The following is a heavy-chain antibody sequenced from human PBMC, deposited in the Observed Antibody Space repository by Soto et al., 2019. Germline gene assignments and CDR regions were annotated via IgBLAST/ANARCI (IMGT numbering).Heavy chain of an antibody. CDR3: VHTGYSYDPFGY. CDR2: IDWDDDK. D-gene: IGHD5-18*01. Sequence: TLSLTCAVYGGSFSGYYWSWIRQPPGKGLEWLALIDWDDDKYYSTSLKTRLTISKDTSKNQVVLTMTNMDPAYTATYYCVHTGYSYDPFGYWGRGTLVT. J-gene: IGHJ4*02. V-gene: IGHV2-70*12. CDR1: GGSFSGYY.